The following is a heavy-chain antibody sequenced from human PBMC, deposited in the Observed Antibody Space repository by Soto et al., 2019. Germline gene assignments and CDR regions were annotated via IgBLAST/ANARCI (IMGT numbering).Heavy chain of an antibody. J-gene: IGHJ4*02. CDR1: GFTFSSYS. D-gene: IGHD3-3*01. Sequence: GGSLRLSCAASGFTFSSYSMNWVRQAPGKGLEWVSSISSSSSYIYYADSVKGRFTISRDNAKNSLYLQMNSLRAEDTAVYYCARDLLRFLEWKFQVSRSFDYWGQGTLVTVSS. CDR2: ISSSSSYI. V-gene: IGHV3-21*01. CDR3: ARDLLRFLEWKFQVSRSFDY.